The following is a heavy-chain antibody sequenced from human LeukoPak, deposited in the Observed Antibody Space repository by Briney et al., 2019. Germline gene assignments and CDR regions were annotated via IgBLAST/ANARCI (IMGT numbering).Heavy chain of an antibody. CDR3: ARVGEAYCGGDCYKSAAFDI. Sequence: SETLSLTCTVSGGSISSSSYYWGWIRQPPGKGLEWIGSIYYSGSTYYNPSLKSRVTISVDTSKNQFSLKLSSVTAADTAVYYCARVGEAYCGGDCYKSAAFDIWGQGTMVTVSS. V-gene: IGHV4-39*07. CDR1: GGSISSSSYY. D-gene: IGHD2-21*01. J-gene: IGHJ3*02. CDR2: IYYSGST.